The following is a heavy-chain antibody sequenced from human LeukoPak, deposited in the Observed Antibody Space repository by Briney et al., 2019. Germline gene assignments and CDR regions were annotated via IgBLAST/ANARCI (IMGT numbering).Heavy chain of an antibody. V-gene: IGHV3-48*02. CDR3: ARDIQRGSSWYGGDY. CDR2: ISSSSSTI. D-gene: IGHD6-13*01. Sequence: GGSLRLSCAASGFTFSRYWMNWVRQAPGKGLEWVSYISSSSSTIYYADSVKGRFTISRDNAKNSLYLQMNSLRDEDTAVYYCARDIQRGSSWYGGDYWGQGTLVTVSS. J-gene: IGHJ4*02. CDR1: GFTFSRYW.